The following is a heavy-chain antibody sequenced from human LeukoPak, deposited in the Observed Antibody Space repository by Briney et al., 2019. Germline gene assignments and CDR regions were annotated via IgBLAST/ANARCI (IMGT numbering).Heavy chain of an antibody. CDR2: VSSNGSAI. Sequence: GGSLRLSCAASGFTFSGYNMSWVRHAPRQGMERVSYVSSNGSAIYYADPANGRLTISMDNAKNSLYLQMNSRSAEDTALYDCAKDYESQTMAWHNFYCWGQGTLVTVA. CDR3: AKDYESQTMAWHNFYC. J-gene: IGHJ4*02. D-gene: IGHD4/OR15-4a*01. V-gene: IGHV3-11*01. CDR1: GFTFSGYN.